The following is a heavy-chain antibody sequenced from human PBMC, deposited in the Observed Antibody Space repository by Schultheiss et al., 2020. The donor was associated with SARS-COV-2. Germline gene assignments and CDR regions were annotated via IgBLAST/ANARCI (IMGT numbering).Heavy chain of an antibody. CDR3: AGYCTNGVCSRYAFDI. CDR2: IYYSGST. D-gene: IGHD2-8*01. V-gene: IGHV4-59*04. J-gene: IGHJ3*02. CDR1: ADSFSGYY. Sequence: SETLSLTCTVSADSFSGYYWSWIRQHPGKGLEWIGYIYYSGSTYYNPSLKSRVTISVDTSKNQFSLKLSSVTAADTAVYYCAGYCTNGVCSRYAFDIWGQGTMVTVSS.